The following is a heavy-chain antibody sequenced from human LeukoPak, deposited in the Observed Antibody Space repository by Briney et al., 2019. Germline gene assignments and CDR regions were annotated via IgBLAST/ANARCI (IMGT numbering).Heavy chain of an antibody. J-gene: IGHJ4*02. CDR2: ISGSGGST. CDR3: AKLGRYYYGSGSPYYFDY. Sequence: GGSLRLSCAASGFTFTSYAMSWVRQAPGKGLEWVSAISGSGGSTYYADSVKGRFTISRDNSKNTLYLQMNSLRAEDTAVYYCAKLGRYYYGSGSPYYFDYWGQGTLVTVSS. D-gene: IGHD3-10*01. CDR1: GFTFTSYA. V-gene: IGHV3-23*01.